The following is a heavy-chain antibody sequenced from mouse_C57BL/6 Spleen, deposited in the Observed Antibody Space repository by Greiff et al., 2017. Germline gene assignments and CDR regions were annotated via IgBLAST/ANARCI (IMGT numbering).Heavy chain of an antibody. D-gene: IGHD1-1*01. V-gene: IGHV1-42*01. Sequence: EVQLQQSGPELVKPGASVKISCKASGYSFTGYYMNWVKQSPEKNLEWIGEINPSTGGTTYNQKFKAKATLTVDKSSSTAYMQLKSLTSEDSAVYYCARTTTVVAPFAYWGQGTLVTVSA. CDR1: GYSFTGYY. CDR3: ARTTTVVAPFAY. CDR2: INPSTGGT. J-gene: IGHJ3*01.